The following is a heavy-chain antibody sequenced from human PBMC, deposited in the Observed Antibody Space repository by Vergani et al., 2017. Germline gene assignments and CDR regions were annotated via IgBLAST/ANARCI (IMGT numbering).Heavy chain of an antibody. CDR3: AREFRVVPAAIRHYYYYGMDV. V-gene: IGHV3-33*01. CDR1: GFTFSSFG. CDR2: IWYDGSNK. J-gene: IGHJ6*02. Sequence: QVQLVESGGGVVQPGRSLRLSCAASGFTFSSFGMHWVRQAPGKGLEWVAVIWYDGSNKYYADSVKGRFTISRDNSKNTLYLQMNSLRAEDTAVYYCAREFRVVPAAIRHYYYYGMDVWGQGTTVTVSS. D-gene: IGHD2-2*02.